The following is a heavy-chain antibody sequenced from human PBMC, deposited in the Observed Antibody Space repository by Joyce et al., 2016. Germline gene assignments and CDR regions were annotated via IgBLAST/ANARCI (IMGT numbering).Heavy chain of an antibody. CDR3: AKDRETSAVLDF. CDR1: GFTFRSYG. V-gene: IGHV3-30*18. CDR2: RSNDGKNK. D-gene: IGHD6-25*01. J-gene: IGHJ4*02. Sequence: QAQLVESGGGVVQPGRSLRLSCAVSGFTFRSYGMHWVRQGPGKGLEWVAVRSNDGKNKNYADSVKGRFTVSRDNSKKILSLQMNSLRPEDTAVYYCAKDRETSAVLDFWGQGTPVTVSS.